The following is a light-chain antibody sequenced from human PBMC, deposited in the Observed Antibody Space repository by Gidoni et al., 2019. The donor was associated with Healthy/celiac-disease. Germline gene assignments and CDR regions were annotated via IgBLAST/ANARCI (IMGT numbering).Light chain of an antibody. J-gene: IGKJ4*01. CDR1: QSVSSSY. CDR3: QQYGSSSLT. V-gene: IGKV3-20*01. Sequence: IVLTQSPGTLSLSPGERATLSCRASQSVSSSYLAWYQQKPGQAPRLLIYGASSRATGIPDRFSGSGSGTDFTLTISRLEPEDFAVYYCQQYGSSSLTFDGXTKVEIK. CDR2: GAS.